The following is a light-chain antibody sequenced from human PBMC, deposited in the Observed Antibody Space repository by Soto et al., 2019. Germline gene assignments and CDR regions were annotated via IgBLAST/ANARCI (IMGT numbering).Light chain of an antibody. CDR3: QSYDSSLSVEV. J-gene: IGLJ1*01. Sequence: SVLPQPPSVSVAPGQRVTISCTGNSSNIGAGYDVHWYQQLPGTAPKPLIYGNSNRPSGVPDRFSGSKSGTSASLAITGLQAEDEADYYCQSYDSSLSVEVFGTGTKVTVL. V-gene: IGLV1-40*01. CDR1: SSNIGAGYD. CDR2: GNS.